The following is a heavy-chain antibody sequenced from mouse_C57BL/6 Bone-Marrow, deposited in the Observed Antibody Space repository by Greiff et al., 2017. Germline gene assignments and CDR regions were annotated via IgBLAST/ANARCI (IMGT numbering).Heavy chain of an antibody. V-gene: IGHV1-69*01. CDR1: GYTFTSYW. Sequence: QVHVKQPGAELVMPGASVKLSCKASGYTFTSYWMHWVKQRPGQGLEWIGEIDPADSYTNYNQKFKGKSTLTVYKYSRTAYMQLSSLTSEDSAVYYCARRGYGSSYDWYFDVWGTGTTVTVSA. J-gene: IGHJ1*03. CDR2: IDPADSYT. CDR3: ARRGYGSSYDWYFDV. D-gene: IGHD1-1*01.